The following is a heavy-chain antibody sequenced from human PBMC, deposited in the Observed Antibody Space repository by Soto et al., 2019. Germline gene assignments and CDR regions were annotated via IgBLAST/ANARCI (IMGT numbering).Heavy chain of an antibody. V-gene: IGHV4-30-2*01. Sequence: PSETLSLTCAVSGGSISSGGYSWSWIRQPPGKGLEWIGYIYRSGSTYYNPSLKSRVTISVDRSKNQFSLKLSSVTAADTAVYYCARDRMDCSSTSCLNWFDPWGQGTLVTVSS. CDR1: GGSISSGGYS. D-gene: IGHD2-2*01. CDR2: IYRSGST. CDR3: ARDRMDCSSTSCLNWFDP. J-gene: IGHJ5*02.